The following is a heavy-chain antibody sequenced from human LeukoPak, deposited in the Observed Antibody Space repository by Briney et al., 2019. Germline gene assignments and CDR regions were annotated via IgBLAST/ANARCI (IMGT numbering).Heavy chain of an antibody. CDR3: AGAVAGYFDY. CDR1: GFTFSSYG. CDR2: IWYDGSNK. Sequence: GGSLRLSCAASGFTFSSYGMHWVRQAPGKGLEWVAVIWYDGSNKCYADSVKGRFTISRDNSKNTLYLQMNSLRAEDTAVYYCAGAVAGYFDYWGQGTLVTVSS. J-gene: IGHJ4*02. V-gene: IGHV3-33*01. D-gene: IGHD6-19*01.